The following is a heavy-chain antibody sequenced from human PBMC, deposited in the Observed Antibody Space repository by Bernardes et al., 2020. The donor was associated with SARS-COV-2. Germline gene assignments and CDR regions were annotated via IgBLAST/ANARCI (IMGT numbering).Heavy chain of an antibody. CDR2: ISGSGLST. CDR3: AKVVTTYQYYGLDV. CDR1: GFSFSSYA. J-gene: IGHJ6*02. Sequence: GGSLRLSCVASGFSFSSYAMTWVRQAPGKGLEWVSVISGSGLSTYYADSVKGRFTIARDTSKNTLYLQMNSLRAEDAAVYYCAKVVTTYQYYGLDVWGQGTTVTVSS. D-gene: IGHD2-21*02. V-gene: IGHV3-23*01.